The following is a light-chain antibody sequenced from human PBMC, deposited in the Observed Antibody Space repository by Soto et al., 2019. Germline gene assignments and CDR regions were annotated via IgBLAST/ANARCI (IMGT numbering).Light chain of an antibody. Sequence: EFVLTQSPGTLSLSQGEGVTLSCRASQSVNSANLAWYQQKPGQSPRLLMYGASVRATGIPYRFSGGVSGTDFTLTISRLEPEDFAVYYCQHYDRSVPITFGQGTRLEIK. CDR3: QHYDRSVPIT. CDR1: QSVNSAN. V-gene: IGKV3-20*01. J-gene: IGKJ5*01. CDR2: GAS.